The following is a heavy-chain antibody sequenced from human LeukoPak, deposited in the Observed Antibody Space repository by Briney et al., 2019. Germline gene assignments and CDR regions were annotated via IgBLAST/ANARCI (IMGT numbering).Heavy chain of an antibody. CDR2: IYYSGST. D-gene: IGHD1-1*01. Sequence: SETLSLTCTVSGGSISSYYWSWIRQPPGKGLEWIGYIYYSGSTNYNPSLKSRVTISVDTSKNQFSLKLSSVTAADTAVHYCARDRTLYKTRPYGMDVWGQGTTVTVSS. CDR1: GGSISSYY. V-gene: IGHV4-59*01. J-gene: IGHJ6*02. CDR3: ARDRTLYKTRPYGMDV.